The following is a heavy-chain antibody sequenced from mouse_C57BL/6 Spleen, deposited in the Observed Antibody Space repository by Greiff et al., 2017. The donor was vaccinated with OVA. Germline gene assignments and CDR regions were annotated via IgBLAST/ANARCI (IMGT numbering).Heavy chain of an antibody. D-gene: IGHD2-1*01. Sequence: EVKLMESGPGLVKPSQSLSLTCSVTGYSITSGYYWNWIRQFPGNKLEWMGYISYDGSNNYNPSLKNRISITRDTSKNQFFLKLNSVTTEDTATYYCARQSFYYGNYVGYWGQGTTLTVSS. J-gene: IGHJ2*01. V-gene: IGHV3-6*01. CDR1: GYSITSGYY. CDR2: ISYDGSN. CDR3: ARQSFYYGNYVGY.